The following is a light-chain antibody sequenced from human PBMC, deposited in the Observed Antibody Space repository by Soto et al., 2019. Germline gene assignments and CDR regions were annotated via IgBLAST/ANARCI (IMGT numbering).Light chain of an antibody. CDR1: QSISSSY. J-gene: IGKJ1*01. CDR3: QQYGSSLTWT. V-gene: IGKV3-20*01. CDR2: GAS. Sequence: EVVLTQSPGTLSLSPGERAALSCRASQSISSSYLAWYQPKPGQAPRLLIYGASRRATGNPDRFSGSGSGTDFTLTISRLEPEDFEVYYCQQYGSSLTWTFGQGTKVEIK.